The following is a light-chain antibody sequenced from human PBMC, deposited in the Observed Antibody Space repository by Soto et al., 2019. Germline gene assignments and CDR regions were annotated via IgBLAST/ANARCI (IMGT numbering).Light chain of an antibody. CDR1: QDISNH. V-gene: IGKV1-16*02. CDR2: AAS. J-gene: IGKJ2*01. Sequence: DIQMTQSPSSLSASVGDRVTITCRASQDISNHLAWYQQKPGKAPKSLIYAASNLEIGAPSKFSGSGSGTDFTLTITSLYPEDFAIYYCQQYKTFPPTFGQGTKVDMK. CDR3: QQYKTFPPT.